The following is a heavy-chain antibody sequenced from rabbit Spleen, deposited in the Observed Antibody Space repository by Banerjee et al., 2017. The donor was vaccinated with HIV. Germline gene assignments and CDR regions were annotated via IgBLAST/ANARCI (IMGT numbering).Heavy chain of an antibody. CDR1: RFSFSSSYY. CDR2: IYAGSVGTT. D-gene: IGHD8-1*01. J-gene: IGHJ6*01. V-gene: IGHV1S40*01. Sequence: QQLEESGGDLVKPGASLTLTCTASRFSFSSSYYMCWVRQPPGKGLEWIACIYAGSVGTTYYASWAKGRFTISKTSSTTVTLQMTSLTAADTATYFCARDTGTSFSSIGMDLWGPGTLVTVS. CDR3: ARDTGTSFSSIGMDL.